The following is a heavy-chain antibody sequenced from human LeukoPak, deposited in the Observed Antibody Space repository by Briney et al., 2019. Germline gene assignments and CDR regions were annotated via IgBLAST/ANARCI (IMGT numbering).Heavy chain of an antibody. V-gene: IGHV1-69*05. D-gene: IGHD1-1*01. CDR2: IIPIFGTA. CDR1: GGTFSSCA. J-gene: IGHJ4*02. Sequence: SVKVSCKASGGTFSSCAISWVRQAPGQGLEWMGGIIPIFGTANYAQKFQGRVTITTDESTSTAYMELSSLRSEDTAVYYCARGLLDGTYFDYWGQGTLVTVSS. CDR3: ARGLLDGTYFDY.